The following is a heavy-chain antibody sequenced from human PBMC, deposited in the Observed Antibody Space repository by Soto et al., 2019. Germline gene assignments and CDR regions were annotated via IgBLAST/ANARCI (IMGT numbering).Heavy chain of an antibody. V-gene: IGHV1-69*13. D-gene: IGHD3-22*01. CDR1: GGTFSSYA. J-gene: IGHJ4*02. CDR2: IIPIFGTA. CDR3: ARSLYYYDSSGYYYRRLDY. Sequence: SVKVSCKASGGTFSSYAISWVRQAPGQGLEWMGGIIPIFGTANYAQKFQGRVTITADESTSTAYMELSSLRSEDTAVYYCARSLYYYDSSGYYYRRLDYWGQGPLVTVYS.